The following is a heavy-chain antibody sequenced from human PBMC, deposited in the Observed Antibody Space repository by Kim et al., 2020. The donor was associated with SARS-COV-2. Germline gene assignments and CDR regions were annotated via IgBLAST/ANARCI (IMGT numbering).Heavy chain of an antibody. V-gene: IGHV3-53*01. J-gene: IGHJ6*02. CDR2: IYSGGST. CDR3: AREPLGAGMDV. CDR1: GFTVSSNY. Sequence: GGSLRLSCAASGFTVSSNYMSWVRQAPGKGLEWVSVIYSGGSTYYADSVKGRFTISRDNSKNTLYLQMNSLRAEDTAVYYCAREPLGAGMDVWGQGTTVTVSS. D-gene: IGHD3-3*02.